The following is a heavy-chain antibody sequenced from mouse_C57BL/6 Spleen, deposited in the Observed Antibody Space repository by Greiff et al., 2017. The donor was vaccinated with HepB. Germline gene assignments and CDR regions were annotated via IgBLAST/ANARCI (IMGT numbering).Heavy chain of an antibody. J-gene: IGHJ1*03. D-gene: IGHD1-1*01. V-gene: IGHV5-17*01. CDR2: ISSGSSTI. CDR3: AMYYGSSYTYWYFDV. Sequence: EVQVVESGGGLVKPGGSLKLSCAASGFTFSDYGMHWVRQAPEKGLEWVAYISSGSSTIYYADTVKGRFTISRDNAKNTLFLQMTSLRSEDTAMYYCAMYYGSSYTYWYFDVWGTGTTVTVSS. CDR1: GFTFSDYG.